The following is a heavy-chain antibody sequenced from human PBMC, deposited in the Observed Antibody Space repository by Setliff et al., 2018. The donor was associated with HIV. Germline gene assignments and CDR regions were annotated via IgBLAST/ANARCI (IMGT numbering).Heavy chain of an antibody. V-gene: IGHV4-39*02. CDR3: ARPTTGVGGGAAFDI. Sequence: PSETLSLTCTVSGGSVSSRGYYWGWIRQPPGKGPEWIANILYGGNTYYNPSFKSRVTISVDTSKNHFSLKLNSVTAADTAVYFCARPTTGVGGGAAFDIWGQGTMVTVSS. D-gene: IGHD2-8*01. CDR2: ILYGGNT. J-gene: IGHJ3*02. CDR1: GGSVSSRGYY.